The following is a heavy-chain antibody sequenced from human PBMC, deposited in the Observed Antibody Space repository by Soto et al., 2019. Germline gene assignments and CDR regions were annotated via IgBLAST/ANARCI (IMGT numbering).Heavy chain of an antibody. CDR1: GYIFSHYW. V-gene: IGHV5-51*01. Sequence: PGESLKISCQGSGYIFSHYWSAWVRQLPGKGLEWMGIIYPGDSDTRYSPSFQGQVTISADKSISTAYLQWSSLKASDTAMYYCARLYTKNYYDSSGYPDYWGQGTLVTVSS. J-gene: IGHJ4*02. CDR2: IYPGDSDT. CDR3: ARLYTKNYYDSSGYPDY. D-gene: IGHD3-22*01.